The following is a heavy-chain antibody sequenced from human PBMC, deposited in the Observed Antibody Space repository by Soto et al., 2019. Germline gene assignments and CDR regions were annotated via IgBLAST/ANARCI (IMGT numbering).Heavy chain of an antibody. D-gene: IGHD1-1*01. CDR1: GYTFTSYG. V-gene: IGHV1-18*01. Sequence: QVQLVQSGAEVKKPGASVKVSCKASGYTFTSYGISWVRQAPGQGLEWMGWISDYNGNTNYAQKLQGRVTMTTDTSTSTAYMELRSLRSDDTAVYYCARDLPRRPTTYSYYGMDVWGQGTTVTVSS. CDR2: ISDYNGNT. J-gene: IGHJ6*02. CDR3: ARDLPRRPTTYSYYGMDV.